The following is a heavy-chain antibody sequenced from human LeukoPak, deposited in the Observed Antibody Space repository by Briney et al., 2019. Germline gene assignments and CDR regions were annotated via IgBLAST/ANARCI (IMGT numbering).Heavy chain of an antibody. Sequence: GASVKVSCKASGYTFTSYYMHWVRQAPGQGLEWMGWIDPNSGGTNYAQKFQGRVTMTRDTSISTAYMDLSRLRSDDTAVYYCARLGTSRTFDYWGQGTLVTVSS. J-gene: IGHJ4*02. V-gene: IGHV1-2*02. CDR1: GYTFTSYY. D-gene: IGHD6-6*01. CDR2: IDPNSGGT. CDR3: ARLGTSRTFDY.